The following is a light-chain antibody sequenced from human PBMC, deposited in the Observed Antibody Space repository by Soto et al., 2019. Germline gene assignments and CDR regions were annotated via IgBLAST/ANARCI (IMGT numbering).Light chain of an antibody. CDR2: WAS. CDR1: QSLLYSSNNKNY. CDR3: HQFYSSPPT. Sequence: DTVMTQSPDSLAVSLGERATINCKSSQSLLYSSNNKNYLAWYQQKPGQPPKLLIYWASTRESGVPDRFTGSGSGTDFTLTISSLQAVDVAVYYCHQFYSSPPTFGQGTKVDIK. J-gene: IGKJ1*01. V-gene: IGKV4-1*01.